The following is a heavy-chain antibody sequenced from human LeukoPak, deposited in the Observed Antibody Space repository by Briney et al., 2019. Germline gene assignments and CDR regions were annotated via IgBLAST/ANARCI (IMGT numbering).Heavy chain of an antibody. CDR1: GFTFNNYA. CDR2: ISGSAAST. CDR3: ARLPAYCSSTSCYVDY. J-gene: IGHJ4*02. Sequence: GGSLRLSCAASGFTFNNYAMSWVRQAPGKGLEWVSAISGSAASTYYADSVKGRFTISRDNSYNTLYLQMNSLRAEDTAVFYCARLPAYCSSTSCYVDYWGQGTLVTVSS. D-gene: IGHD2-2*01. V-gene: IGHV3-23*01.